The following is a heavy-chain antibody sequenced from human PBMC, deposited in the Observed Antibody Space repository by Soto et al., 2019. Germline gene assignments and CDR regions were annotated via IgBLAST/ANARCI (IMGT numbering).Heavy chain of an antibody. CDR1: GFPFNTYW. CDR3: ARTYFYDK. J-gene: IGHJ4*02. V-gene: IGHV3-74*01. D-gene: IGHD3-22*01. CDR2: INSDGSST. Sequence: EVQLVESGGGLVQPGGSLRLSCAASGFPFNTYWMHWVRQAPGKGLVWVSGINSDGSSTNYADSVKGRFTISRDNAKNTLYLQMNSLRAGDTAVYYCARTYFYDKWGQGTPVTVSS.